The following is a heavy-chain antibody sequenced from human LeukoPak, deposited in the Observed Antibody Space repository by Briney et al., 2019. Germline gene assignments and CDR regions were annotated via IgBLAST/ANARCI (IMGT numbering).Heavy chain of an antibody. CDR3: ARVNYYGSGSYIHWFDP. Sequence: SETLSLTCAVYGGSFSGYYWSWIRQPPGKGLEWIGEINHSGSTNYNPSLKSRVTISVDTSKNQFSLKLSSVTAADTAVYYCARVNYYGSGSYIHWFDPWGQGTLVTVSS. CDR2: INHSGST. CDR1: GGSFSGYY. J-gene: IGHJ5*02. D-gene: IGHD3-10*01. V-gene: IGHV4-34*01.